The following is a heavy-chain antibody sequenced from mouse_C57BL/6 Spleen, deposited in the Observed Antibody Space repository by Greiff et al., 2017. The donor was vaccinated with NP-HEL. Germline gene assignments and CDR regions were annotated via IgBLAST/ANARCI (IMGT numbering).Heavy chain of an antibody. J-gene: IGHJ2*01. CDR1: GYAFSGYW. Sequence: QVQLQQSGAELVKPGASVKISCKASGYAFSGYWMNWVKQRPGKGLEWIGQIYPGDGDTNYNGKFKGKATLTADKSSSTAYMQLSSLTSEDSAVYFCARPRGGYYFDYWGQGTTLTVSS. CDR3: ARPRGGYYFDY. CDR2: IYPGDGDT. V-gene: IGHV1-80*01.